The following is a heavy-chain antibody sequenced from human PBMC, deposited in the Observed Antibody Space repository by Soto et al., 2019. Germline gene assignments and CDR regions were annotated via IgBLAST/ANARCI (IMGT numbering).Heavy chain of an antibody. CDR1: GYSFSTYD. D-gene: IGHD3-3*01. V-gene: IGHV1-8*01. J-gene: IGHJ6*02. Sequence: QVQLVQSGAEVRKPGASVKVSCKASGYSFSTYDINWVRQAPGQGLEWMGWMNPKSGNTGYAQRFLGRISLTSNSATNTAYMELRSLRSDDSAVYFCTRDATFGVAFLSYHGMDVWGQGTTVTVSS. CDR3: TRDATFGVAFLSYHGMDV. CDR2: MNPKSGNT.